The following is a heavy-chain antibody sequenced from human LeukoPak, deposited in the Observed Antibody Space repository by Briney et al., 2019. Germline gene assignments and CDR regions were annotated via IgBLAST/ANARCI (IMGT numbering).Heavy chain of an antibody. J-gene: IGHJ4*02. CDR3: VTGVAGGTNY. Sequence: GGSLRLSCAASGFSLSSYEMNWVRRAPGKGLEWLTHTGVSGDNTLYNADSVKGRFTVSRDSAKNSLFLQMNNLRAEDTATYYCVTGVAGGTNYWGQGTLVTVSS. CDR2: TGVSGDNTL. D-gene: IGHD1-26*01. CDR1: GFSLSSYE. V-gene: IGHV3-48*03.